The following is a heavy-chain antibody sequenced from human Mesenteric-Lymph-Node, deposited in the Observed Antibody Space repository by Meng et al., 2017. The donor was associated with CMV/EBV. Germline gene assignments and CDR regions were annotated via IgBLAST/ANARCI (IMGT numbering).Heavy chain of an antibody. V-gene: IGHV1-18*04. CDR1: GYTFTNNG. Sequence: ASVKVSCKASGYTFTNNGISWVRQAPGQGLEWRGWISAYNGNTNYAQKLQGRVTMTTDTSTSTAYMELRSLRSDDTAVYYCARESRYRGVVAAANPYYGVDVWGPGTTVTVSS. J-gene: IGHJ6*02. CDR3: ARESRYRGVVAAANPYYGVDV. CDR2: ISAYNGNT. D-gene: IGHD2-2*01.